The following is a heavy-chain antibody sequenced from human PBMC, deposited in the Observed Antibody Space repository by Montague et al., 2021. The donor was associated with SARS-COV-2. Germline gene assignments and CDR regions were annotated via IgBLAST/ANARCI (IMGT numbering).Heavy chain of an antibody. CDR3: ARGLYNWNYEHWFDT. Sequence: SETLSLTCTVSGGSMSDHYWAWIRQPPGKGLEWIGSLYYSGSTYYNPSXXSRVTIDVDASTNQFSLKLHSVTAADTAVYFCARGLYNWNYEHWFDTWGQGTLVTVSS. J-gene: IGHJ5*02. D-gene: IGHD1-7*01. V-gene: IGHV4-59*04. CDR1: GGSMSDHY. CDR2: LYYSGST.